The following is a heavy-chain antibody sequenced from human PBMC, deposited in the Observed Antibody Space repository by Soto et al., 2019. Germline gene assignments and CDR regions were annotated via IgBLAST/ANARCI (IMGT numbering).Heavy chain of an antibody. V-gene: IGHV3-20*02. CDR3: ASWGTAGPDYGGNSSLFDY. CDR1: GFTFDDYG. CDR2: INWNGGST. J-gene: IGHJ4*02. Sequence: EVQLVESGGGVVRPGGSLRLSFAASGFTFDDYGMSWVRQAPGKGLEWVSGINWNGGSTGYADSVKGRFTISRDNAKNSLYLQMNSLRAEDTALYHSASWGTAGPDYGGNSSLFDYWGQGTLVTVSS. D-gene: IGHD4-17*01.